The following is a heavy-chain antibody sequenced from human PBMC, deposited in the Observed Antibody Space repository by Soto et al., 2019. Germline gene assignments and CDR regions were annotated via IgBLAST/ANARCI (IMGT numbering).Heavy chain of an antibody. J-gene: IGHJ4*02. Sequence: GGSLRLSCAASGFTFSGSAMHWVRQASGKGLEWVGRIRSKAKSYATVYAASVKGRFTISRDDSKNTAYLQMNSLKTEDAAVYYCTRLGIAAAGTDYWGQGTLVTVSS. V-gene: IGHV3-73*01. CDR1: GFTFSGSA. D-gene: IGHD6-13*01. CDR3: TRLGIAAAGTDY. CDR2: IRSKAKSYAT.